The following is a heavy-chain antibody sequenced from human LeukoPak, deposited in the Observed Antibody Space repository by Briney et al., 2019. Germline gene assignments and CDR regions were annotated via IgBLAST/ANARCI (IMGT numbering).Heavy chain of an antibody. Sequence: EASVKVSCKASGYTFTGYYMHWVRQAPGQGLEWMGWINPNSGSTNYAQKFQGRVTMTRDTSISTAYMELSRLRSDDTAVYYCARGEVYYDFWSGGNWFDPWGQGTLVTVSS. V-gene: IGHV1-2*02. CDR3: ARGEVYYDFWSGGNWFDP. CDR2: INPNSGST. J-gene: IGHJ5*02. D-gene: IGHD3-3*01. CDR1: GYTFTGYY.